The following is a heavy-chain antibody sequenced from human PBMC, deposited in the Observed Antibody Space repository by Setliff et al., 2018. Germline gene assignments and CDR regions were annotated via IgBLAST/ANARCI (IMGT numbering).Heavy chain of an antibody. CDR1: GFTFSNHW. CDR3: ARENYGDYGDAFDI. V-gene: IGHV3-48*04. D-gene: IGHD4-17*01. Sequence: GGSLRLSCAASGFTFSNHWMHWVRQAPGKGLERVSYIHMSGGPIFYADSVKGRFTMSRDVAKNSLYLQMNSLRAEDTAIYYCARENYGDYGDAFDIWGQGTMVTVSS. J-gene: IGHJ3*02. CDR2: IHMSGGPI.